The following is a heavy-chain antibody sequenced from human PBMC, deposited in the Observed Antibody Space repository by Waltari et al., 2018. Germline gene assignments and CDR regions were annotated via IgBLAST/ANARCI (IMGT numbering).Heavy chain of an antibody. CDR1: GFPFSRYS. V-gene: IGHV3-21*01. CDR3: ARDRHGDDVFDY. CDR2: IRSSSNYI. D-gene: IGHD4-17*01. Sequence: EVQLVASAGGLVKTGGSLTPSCAASGFPFSRYSLTSFRQAPGKGLEWVSSIRSSSNYIYDADSVKGRFTISRDNAKNSLYLQMNSLRAEDTAVYDCARDRHGDDVFDYWGQGTLVTVSS. J-gene: IGHJ4*02.